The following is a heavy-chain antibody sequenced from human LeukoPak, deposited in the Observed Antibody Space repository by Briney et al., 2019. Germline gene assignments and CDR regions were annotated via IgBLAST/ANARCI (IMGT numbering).Heavy chain of an antibody. CDR1: GGSFSGYY. J-gene: IGHJ4*02. CDR2: INHSGST. CDR3: ASMWELLDPFDY. V-gene: IGHV4-34*01. D-gene: IGHD1-26*01. Sequence: PSETLPLTCAVYGGSFSGYYWSWIRQPPGKGLEWIGEINHSGSTNYNPSLKSRVTISVDTSKNQFSLKLSSVTAADAAVYYCASMWELLDPFDYWGQGTLVTVSS.